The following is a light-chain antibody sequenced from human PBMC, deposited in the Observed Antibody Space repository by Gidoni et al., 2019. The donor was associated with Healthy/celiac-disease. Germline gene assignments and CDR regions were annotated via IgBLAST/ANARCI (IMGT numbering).Light chain of an antibody. V-gene: IGLV2-14*03. J-gene: IGLJ2*01. CDR1: SSDVGGYNY. CDR3: SSYTSSSTRV. CDR2: DVS. Sequence: QSALTQPASVSGSPGPSITISCTGTSSDVGGYNYVSWYQQHPGKAPKLMIYDVSNRPSGVSNRFSGSKSGNTASLTISGLQAEDESDYYCSSYTSSSTRVFGGGTKLTFL.